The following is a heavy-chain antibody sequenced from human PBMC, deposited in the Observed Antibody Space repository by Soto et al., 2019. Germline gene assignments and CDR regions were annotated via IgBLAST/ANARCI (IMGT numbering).Heavy chain of an antibody. CDR1: GGSISSSSYY. Sequence: SETLSVTCTVSGGSISSSSYYWGWIRQPPGKGLEWIGSIYYSGSTYYNPSLKSRVTISVDTSKNKFSLKLSSVTAADTAVYYCALRRYYYGSGSYYPIDYWGQGTLVTVYS. CDR3: ALRRYYYGSGSYYPIDY. D-gene: IGHD3-10*01. CDR2: IYYSGST. J-gene: IGHJ4*02. V-gene: IGHV4-39*01.